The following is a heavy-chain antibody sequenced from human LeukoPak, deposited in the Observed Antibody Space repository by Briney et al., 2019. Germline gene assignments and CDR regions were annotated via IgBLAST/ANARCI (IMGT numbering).Heavy chain of an antibody. Sequence: GRSLRLSCAASGFSLDDYAMYWVRQAPGKGLEWVSGIAWNSGRIAYADYVKGRFTISRDNAKNSLYLQMNSLRAEDTAVYYCARADIVVVPAAMGVDYWGQGTLVTVSS. CDR1: GFSLDDYA. D-gene: IGHD2-2*01. CDR3: ARADIVVVPAAMGVDY. CDR2: IAWNSGRI. V-gene: IGHV3-9*01. J-gene: IGHJ4*02.